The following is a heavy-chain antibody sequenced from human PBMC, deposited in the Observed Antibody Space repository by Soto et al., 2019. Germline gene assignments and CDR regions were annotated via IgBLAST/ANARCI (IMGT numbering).Heavy chain of an antibody. D-gene: IGHD3-22*01. CDR1: GFTFSSYA. CDR2: ISGSGGST. CDR3: AKRETSSGNDY. J-gene: IGHJ4*02. Sequence: GGSMRLSCAASGFTFSSYAMSWVRQAPGKGLEWVSTISGSGGSTYYADSVKGRFTISRDNSKNTLYLQMNSLRAEDTAIYYCAKRETSSGNDYWGQGTLVTVSS. V-gene: IGHV3-23*01.